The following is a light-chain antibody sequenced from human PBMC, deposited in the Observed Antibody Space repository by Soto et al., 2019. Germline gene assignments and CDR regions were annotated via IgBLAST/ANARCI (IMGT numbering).Light chain of an antibody. Sequence: EIVLTQSPATLSLSPVERATLSCRASPSVTNFLAWYQQKPGQAPRLLIYGAFNRATGIPARFSGSGSGTDFTLTISRLEPEDFAVYYCQQYGSSGTFGQGTKVDIK. J-gene: IGKJ1*01. CDR1: PSVTNF. CDR3: QQYGSSGT. CDR2: GAF. V-gene: IGKV3-20*01.